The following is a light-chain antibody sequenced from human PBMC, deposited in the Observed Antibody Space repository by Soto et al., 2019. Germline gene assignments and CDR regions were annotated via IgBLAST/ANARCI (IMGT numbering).Light chain of an antibody. CDR2: GAS. Sequence: EIVMTQSPATLSVSPGERATLSCWASQSVGSNLAWYQQKPGQAPRLLIYGASTRAPGIPARFSGSGSGTEFTLTISSLQSEDFAVYYCQQDNNWPPITFGQGTRLEIK. V-gene: IGKV3-15*01. CDR3: QQDNNWPPIT. J-gene: IGKJ5*01. CDR1: QSVGSN.